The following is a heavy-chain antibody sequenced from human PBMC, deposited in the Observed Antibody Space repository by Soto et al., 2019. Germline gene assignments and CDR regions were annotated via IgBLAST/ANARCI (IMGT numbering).Heavy chain of an antibody. CDR2: IYYSGST. J-gene: IGHJ4*02. Sequence: SETLSLTCTVSGGTINTDYWSWIRQPPGKGLEWIGYIYYSGSTNYNPSLKSRVTISVDTSKNQFSLNLSSVTAADTAVYYCARQRRDFDYWGQGSLVTVSS. CDR3: ARQRRDFDY. CDR1: GGTINTDY. V-gene: IGHV4-59*08.